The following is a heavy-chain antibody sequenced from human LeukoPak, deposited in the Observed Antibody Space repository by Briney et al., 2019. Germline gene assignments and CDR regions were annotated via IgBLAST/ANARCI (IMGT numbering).Heavy chain of an antibody. V-gene: IGHV1-8*02. D-gene: IGHD4-11*01. J-gene: IGHJ5*02. CDR2: MNPNSGNT. CDR1: GGTFSSYA. CDR3: ARVTTVTTLGGPGDWFDP. Sequence: GASVKVSCKASGGTFSSYAINWVRQATGQGLEWMGWMNPNSGNTGYAQKFQGRVTMTRNTSISTAYMELSSLRSEDTAVYYCARVTTVTTLGGPGDWFDPWGQGTLVTVSS.